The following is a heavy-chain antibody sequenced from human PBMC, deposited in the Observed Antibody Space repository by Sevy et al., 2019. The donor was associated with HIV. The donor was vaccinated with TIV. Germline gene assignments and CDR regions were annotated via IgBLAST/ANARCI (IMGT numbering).Heavy chain of an antibody. CDR1: GFTFSSYA. Sequence: LTCAASGFTFSSYAMHWVRQAPGKGLEWVAVISYDGSNKYYADSVKGRFTISRDNSKNTLYLQMNSLRAEDTAVYYCARDRAKWELPNDAFDIWGQGTMVTVSS. CDR2: ISYDGSNK. CDR3: ARDRAKWELPNDAFDI. D-gene: IGHD1-26*01. V-gene: IGHV3-30-3*01. J-gene: IGHJ3*02.